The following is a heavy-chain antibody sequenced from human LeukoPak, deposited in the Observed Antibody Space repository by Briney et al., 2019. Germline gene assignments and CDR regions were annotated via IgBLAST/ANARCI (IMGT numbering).Heavy chain of an antibody. V-gene: IGHV3-9*01. CDR3: AKTDRYFDWLLSVAFDC. CDR2: ISWNSGSI. Sequence: QPGRSLRLSCAASGFTFDDYAMHWVRQAPGKGLEWVSGISWNSGSIGYADSVKGRFTISRDNAKNSLYLQMNSLRAEDTALYYCAKTDRYFDWLLSVAFDCWGQGTLVTVSS. CDR1: GFTFDDYA. D-gene: IGHD3-9*01. J-gene: IGHJ4*02.